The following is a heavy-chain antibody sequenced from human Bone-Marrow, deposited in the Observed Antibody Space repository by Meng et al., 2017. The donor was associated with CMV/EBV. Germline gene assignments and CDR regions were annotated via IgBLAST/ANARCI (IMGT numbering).Heavy chain of an antibody. Sequence: ASVKVSCKASNYTFTSYGITWVRQAPGQGLEWMGWISAYNGNTNYAQKLQGRVTMTTDTSTSTAYMELMSLRSDDTAVYDCARDGFMITFGGASAYWGQGTLVTVSS. CDR1: NYTFTSYG. J-gene: IGHJ4*02. D-gene: IGHD3-16*01. V-gene: IGHV1-18*01. CDR3: ARDGFMITFGGASAY. CDR2: ISAYNGNT.